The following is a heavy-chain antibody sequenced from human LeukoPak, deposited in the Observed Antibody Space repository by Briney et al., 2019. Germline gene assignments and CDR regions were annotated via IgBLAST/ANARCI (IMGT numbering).Heavy chain of an antibody. CDR2: ISWNSGSI. D-gene: IGHD5-18*01. Sequence: PGGSLRLSCAASGFTFDDYAMHWVRQAPGKGLEWVSGISWNSGSIGYADSVKGRFTISRDNAKNSLYLQMNSLGAEDTALYYCAKGQLWLAWSDPWGQGTLVTVSS. CDR1: GFTFDDYA. V-gene: IGHV3-9*01. J-gene: IGHJ5*02. CDR3: AKGQLWLAWSDP.